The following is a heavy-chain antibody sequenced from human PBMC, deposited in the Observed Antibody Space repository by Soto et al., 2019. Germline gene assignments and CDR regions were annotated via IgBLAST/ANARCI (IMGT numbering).Heavy chain of an antibody. CDR3: ARDYCSGGSCYSLWFDP. Sequence: ASVKVSCKASGYTFTSYYMHWVRQAPGQGLEWMGIINPSGGSTSYAQKFQGRVTMTRDTSTSTVYMELSSLRSEDTAVYYCARDYCSGGSCYSLWFDPWGQGTRVTVSS. J-gene: IGHJ5*02. V-gene: IGHV1-46*01. CDR2: INPSGGST. D-gene: IGHD2-15*01. CDR1: GYTFTSYY.